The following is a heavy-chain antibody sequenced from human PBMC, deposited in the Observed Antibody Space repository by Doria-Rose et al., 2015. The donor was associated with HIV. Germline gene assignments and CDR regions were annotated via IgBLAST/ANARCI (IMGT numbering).Heavy chain of an antibody. CDR2: TYYTGTS. Sequence: QVQLQESGPGLVKPSETLSLTCSVSGASVSSRGYYWHWIRQVPGKGLESLGYTYYTGTSDYSPSLKSRLNMAVDTSKNQFSLKLSFVTVADTAVYYCARMGSYRELDYWGQGALVIVSA. D-gene: IGHD3-3*01. CDR3: ARMGSYRELDY. J-gene: IGHJ4*02. CDR1: GASVSSRGYY. V-gene: IGHV4-31*03.